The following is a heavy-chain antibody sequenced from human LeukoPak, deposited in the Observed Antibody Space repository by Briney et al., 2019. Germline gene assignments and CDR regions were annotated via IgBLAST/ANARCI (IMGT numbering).Heavy chain of an antibody. D-gene: IGHD3-22*01. CDR3: ARDSDSGGNSYDH. Sequence: GGSLRLSCAASGFTFSNSWMHWVRQAPGKGLVWVSRINPYGSDTTYADSVKGRFTISRDNAKNTLYLQMNSLRAEDTAVYYCARDSDSGGNSYDHWGQGTLVTVSS. V-gene: IGHV3-74*01. J-gene: IGHJ5*02. CDR1: GFTFSNSW. CDR2: INPYGSDT.